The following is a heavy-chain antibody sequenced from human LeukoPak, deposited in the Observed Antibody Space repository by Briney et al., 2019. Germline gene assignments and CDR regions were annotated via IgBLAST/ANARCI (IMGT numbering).Heavy chain of an antibody. CDR2: INPNTGGT. CDR3: AREGAPQLSSYFDH. V-gene: IGHV1-2*02. J-gene: IGHJ4*02. CDR1: GYTFTAYY. D-gene: IGHD1-1*01. Sequence: ASVKVSCKASGYTFTAYYIHWVRLAPGQGLEWMGWINPNTGGTNFAQRFQGRVTMTRDTSIDTAYMELSSLRSDDTAMYYCAREGAPQLSSYFDHWGQGTLVTVSS.